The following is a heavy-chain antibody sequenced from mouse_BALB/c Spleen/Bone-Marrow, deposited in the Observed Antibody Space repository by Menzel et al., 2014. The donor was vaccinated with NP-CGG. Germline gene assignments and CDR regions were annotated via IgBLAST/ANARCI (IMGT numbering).Heavy chain of an antibody. CDR3: ARRGNGYYFDY. D-gene: IGHD2-2*01. Sequence: VNVVESGPGLVAPSQSLSITCTVSGLSLTSYGVHWVRQPPGKGLEWLGAIWAGGSTNYNSALMSRLSISKDNSKSQVFLKMNSLQTDDTAMYYCARRGNGYYFDYWGQGTTLTVSS. CDR2: IWAGGST. V-gene: IGHV2-9*02. CDR1: GLSLTSYG. J-gene: IGHJ2*01.